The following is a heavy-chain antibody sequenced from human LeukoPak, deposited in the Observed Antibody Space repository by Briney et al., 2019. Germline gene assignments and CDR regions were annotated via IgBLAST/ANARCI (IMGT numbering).Heavy chain of an antibody. D-gene: IGHD4-17*01. J-gene: IGHJ4*02. Sequence: PSQTLSLTCTVSGGSISSGSYYWSWIRQPAGKGLEWIGYIYYSGSSNYNPSLKSRVTISVDTSKNQFSLKLSSVTAADTAVYYCARHYRLTRGDDYDAGIDYWGQGTLVTVSS. CDR1: GGSISSGSYY. CDR2: IYYSGSS. V-gene: IGHV4-61*09. CDR3: ARHYRLTRGDDYDAGIDY.